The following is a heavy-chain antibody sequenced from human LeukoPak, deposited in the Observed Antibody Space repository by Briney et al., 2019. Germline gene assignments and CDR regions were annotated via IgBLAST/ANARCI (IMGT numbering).Heavy chain of an antibody. CDR2: ISAYNGNT. Sequence: GALVKVSCKASGYTFTSFGISWVRQAPGQGLEWMGWISAYNGNTNYAQKLQGRVTMTTDTSTSTAYMELRSLRSDDTAVYYCARVGNYGGLNGAFDIWGQGTMVTVSS. D-gene: IGHD4-23*01. V-gene: IGHV1-18*01. CDR3: ARVGNYGGLNGAFDI. J-gene: IGHJ3*02. CDR1: GYTFTSFG.